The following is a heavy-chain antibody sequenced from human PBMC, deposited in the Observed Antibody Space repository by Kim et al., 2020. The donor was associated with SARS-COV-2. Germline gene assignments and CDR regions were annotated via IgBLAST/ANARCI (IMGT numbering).Heavy chain of an antibody. J-gene: IGHJ4*02. V-gene: IGHV3-64D*06. D-gene: IGHD3-16*01. Sequence: GGSLRLSCSVSGFTFKSHAMHWVRQCPGKGPEYVSGISGYGNSTYYADSVKGRFTISRDNSKNTVFLQMTSLTKGDTAVYYCVKQRTGSSFGDFDNWGQGTLVTVSS. CDR2: ISGYGNST. CDR3: VKQRTGSSFGDFDN. CDR1: GFTFKSHA.